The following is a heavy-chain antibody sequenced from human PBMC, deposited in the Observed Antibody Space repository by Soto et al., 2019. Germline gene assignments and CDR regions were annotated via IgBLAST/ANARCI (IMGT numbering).Heavy chain of an antibody. CDR3: ATESPVLPFTAGAYYYYNGMDV. CDR1: GFTFTRSA. J-gene: IGHJ6*02. V-gene: IGHV1-58*01. Sequence: SVKVSCKASGFTFTRSAVQWVRQACGQRLEWIGWVVVNSGNTNYAQKFQDRVTITRDMSTSTSYMELTSLGSEDTAVYYCATESPVLPFTAGAYYYYNGMDVWGQGTTVTVSS. D-gene: IGHD2-2*01. CDR2: VVVNSGNT.